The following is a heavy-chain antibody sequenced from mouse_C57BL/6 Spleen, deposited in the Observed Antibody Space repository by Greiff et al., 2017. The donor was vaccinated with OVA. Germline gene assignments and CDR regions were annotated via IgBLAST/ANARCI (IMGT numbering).Heavy chain of an antibody. CDR2: IDPETGGT. V-gene: IGHV1-15*01. J-gene: IGHJ1*03. D-gene: IGHD1-1*01. CDR1: GYTFTDYE. CDR3: SPVVEPYWYFDV. Sequence: QVQLKESGAELVRPGASVTLSCKASGYTFTDYEMHWVKQTPVHGLEWIGAIDPETGGTAYNQKFKGKAILTADKSSSTAYMELRSLTSEDSAVYYCSPVVEPYWYFDVWGTGTTVTVSS.